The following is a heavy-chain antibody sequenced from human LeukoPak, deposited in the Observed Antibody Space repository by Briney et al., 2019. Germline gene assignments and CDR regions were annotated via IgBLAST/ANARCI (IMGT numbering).Heavy chain of an antibody. CDR3: ARAAAIGYSYVLGAFDI. Sequence: PGGSLRLSCAASGFTVSSYWMSWFRQAPGKGLEWVANIKQDGSEKYYVDSVNGRFTISRDNAKNSLYLQMNSLRAEDTAVYYCARAAAIGYSYVLGAFDIWGQGTMVTVSS. CDR2: IKQDGSEK. J-gene: IGHJ3*02. D-gene: IGHD5-18*01. CDR1: GFTVSSYW. V-gene: IGHV3-7*01.